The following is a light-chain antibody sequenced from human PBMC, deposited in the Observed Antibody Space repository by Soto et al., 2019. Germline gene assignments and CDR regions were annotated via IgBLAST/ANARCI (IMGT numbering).Light chain of an antibody. CDR3: QQYNNWPPIT. V-gene: IGKV3-15*01. CDR2: GAS. J-gene: IGKJ5*01. Sequence: EIVMTQSPATLSVSTGERAALSCRASQSVSSNLAWYQQKPGQAPRLLIYGASTRATGIPARFSGSGSGTEFTLTISSLQSEDFAICYCQQYNNWPPITFGQGTRLEIK. CDR1: QSVSSN.